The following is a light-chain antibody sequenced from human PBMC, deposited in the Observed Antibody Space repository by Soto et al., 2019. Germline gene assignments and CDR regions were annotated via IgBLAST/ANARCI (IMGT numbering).Light chain of an antibody. Sequence: DIQMTRSPSSLSASVGDRVSINCRASQSISSYLNWYQHKPGEAPNLLIYAASSLQSGVPSRFSGSGSGTDFTLTISSLQPEDFATYYCQHTYSTPWTFGQGTKVEIK. CDR2: AAS. CDR3: QHTYSTPWT. CDR1: QSISSY. V-gene: IGKV1-39*01. J-gene: IGKJ1*01.